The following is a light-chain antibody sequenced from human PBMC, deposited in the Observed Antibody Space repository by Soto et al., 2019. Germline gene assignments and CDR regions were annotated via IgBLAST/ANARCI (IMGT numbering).Light chain of an antibody. V-gene: IGKV4-1*01. CDR3: QQYYSTPHT. Sequence: DIVMTQSPDSLAVSLGERATINCKSSQTVLYSSNNKNYLAWYLQKPGQPPQLLIYWASTRESGVPDRFSGSGSGTDFTLTISSLQAEDVAVYYCQQYYSTPHTFGQGTKLEIK. J-gene: IGKJ2*01. CDR2: WAS. CDR1: QTVLYSSNNKNY.